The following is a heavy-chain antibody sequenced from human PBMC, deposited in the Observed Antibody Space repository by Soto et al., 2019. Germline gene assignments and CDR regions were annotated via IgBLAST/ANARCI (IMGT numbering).Heavy chain of an antibody. CDR2: MYHSGTF. V-gene: IGHV4-30-2*01. D-gene: IGHD3-10*01. CDR3: ARAQFYSGSGNYNNLMFDA. J-gene: IGHJ5*02. CDR1: GGSIGGVGYS. Sequence: SETLSLTCAVSGGSIGGVGYSWSWIRQPTGGGLEWIGYMYHSGTFLKSPSLKTRLPMSLDMSKNQFSLTLNSMTAADTAVYYCARAQFYSGSGNYNNLMFDAWGQGIQVTVSS.